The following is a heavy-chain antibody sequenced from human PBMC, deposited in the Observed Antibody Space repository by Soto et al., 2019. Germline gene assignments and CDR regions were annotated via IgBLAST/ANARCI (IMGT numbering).Heavy chain of an antibody. V-gene: IGHV4-4*02. CDR3: ARSVRGVDYYYYYMDV. D-gene: IGHD2-15*01. J-gene: IGHJ6*03. CDR1: NVSINSDNG. CDR2: IYHSEST. Sequence: PSETLSLTCSVSNVSINSDNGWSWVRQPPGKGLEWVGEIYHSESTNYNPSLKSRVTISLDRSKNRFSLRLTSVTAADTAVYYCARSVRGVDYYYYYMDVWGTGTPVTVSS.